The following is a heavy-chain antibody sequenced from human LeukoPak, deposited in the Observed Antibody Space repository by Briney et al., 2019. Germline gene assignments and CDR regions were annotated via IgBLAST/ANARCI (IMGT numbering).Heavy chain of an antibody. CDR3: ARHSGASPHYFDY. CDR2: VYYSGTT. D-gene: IGHD1-26*01. Sequence: SETLSLTCTVSGGSISNYYWSWIRQPPGKGLEWIGFVYYSGTTHYNPSLKSRVTMSVATSNNQFSLRLSSVTAADTAIYYCARHSGASPHYFDYWGQGALVTVSS. J-gene: IGHJ4*02. CDR1: GGSISNYY. V-gene: IGHV4-59*08.